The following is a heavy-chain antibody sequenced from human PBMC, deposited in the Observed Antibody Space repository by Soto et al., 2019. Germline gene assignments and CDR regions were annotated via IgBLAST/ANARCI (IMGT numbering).Heavy chain of an antibody. CDR3: TRXXXXXGVVTNSFDY. CDR2: IRSKANSYAT. V-gene: IGHV3-73*01. Sequence: GSLRLSCAASGFTFSGAAMHWVRQASGKGLEGVGRIRSKANSYATAYAASVKGRFTISRDDSKNTAYLQLNSLKTEDTAVYYCTRXXXXXGVVTNSFDYWGQRTLVTVSS. J-gene: IGHJ4*02. CDR1: GFTFSGAA. D-gene: IGHD3-3*01.